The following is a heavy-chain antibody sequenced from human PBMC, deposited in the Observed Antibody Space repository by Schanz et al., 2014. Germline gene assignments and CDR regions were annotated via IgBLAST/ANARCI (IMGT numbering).Heavy chain of an antibody. Sequence: QVQLVQSGPAVKKPGASMKVSCLASGYSFTEYFLHWVRQAPGQGLEWMGWINPNSGETNYEQKFKGRVTLTSDTSISTAFRERSGLTSDDTATYFCARARYTGYDCSGYWGQGTLLIVSS. V-gene: IGHV1-2*02. CDR3: ARARYTGYDCSGY. J-gene: IGHJ4*02. CDR1: GYSFTEYF. CDR2: INPNSGET. D-gene: IGHD5-12*01.